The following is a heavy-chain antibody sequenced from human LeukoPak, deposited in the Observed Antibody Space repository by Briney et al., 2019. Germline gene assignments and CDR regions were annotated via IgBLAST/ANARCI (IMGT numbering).Heavy chain of an antibody. D-gene: IGHD5-24*01. CDR3: ARQVAPVGRWLQFGFDY. Sequence: PSETLSLTCTVSGGSISSYYWSWIRQPPGKGLEWIGYIYTSGSTNYNPSLKSRVTISVDTSKNQFSLNLSSVTAADTAVYYCARQVAPVGRWLQFGFDYWGQGTLVTVSS. J-gene: IGHJ4*02. CDR2: IYTSGST. CDR1: GGSISSYY. V-gene: IGHV4-4*09.